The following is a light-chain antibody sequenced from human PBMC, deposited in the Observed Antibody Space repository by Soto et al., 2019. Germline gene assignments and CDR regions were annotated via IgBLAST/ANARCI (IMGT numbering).Light chain of an antibody. CDR2: FDT. CDR1: NIGSKS. CDR3: QVWDSSSDHRGV. Sequence: SSELTQPPSVSVAPGKTARITCGGNNIGSKSVHWYQQKPGQAPVLVIYFDTDRPSGIPERFSGFNSGNTATLTISRVEAGDEADYYCQVWDSSSDHRGVFAGGTKLTVL. V-gene: IGLV3-21*04. J-gene: IGLJ3*02.